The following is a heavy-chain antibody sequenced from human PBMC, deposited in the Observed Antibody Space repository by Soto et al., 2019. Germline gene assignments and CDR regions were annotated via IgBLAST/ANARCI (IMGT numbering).Heavy chain of an antibody. CDR3: AKDLLWGQSDY. CDR1: GFTFSNYW. V-gene: IGHV3-74*01. Sequence: EVQLVESGGGLVQPGGSLRLSCAVSGFTFSNYWMHWFRQDPGNGLVWVSSINTHGTNIQYADSVRGRFTGSRDNAKNTVYLQMISLRGDDTAVYYCAKDLLWGQSDYWGQGTLVVVSS. D-gene: IGHD3-16*01. J-gene: IGHJ4*02. CDR2: INTHGTNI.